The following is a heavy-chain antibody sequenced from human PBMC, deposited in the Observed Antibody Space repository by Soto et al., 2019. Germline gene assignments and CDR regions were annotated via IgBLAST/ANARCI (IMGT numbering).Heavy chain of an antibody. Sequence: ASVKVSCKASGGTFSSYAISWVRQAPGQRLEWMGGIIAGNGNANYSQKFQGRVTITRDTSASTAYMELSSLRSEDTAVYYCARDLHSSSWYWFDPWGQGTLVTVSS. CDR2: IIAGNGNA. V-gene: IGHV1-3*01. D-gene: IGHD6-13*01. J-gene: IGHJ5*02. CDR1: GGTFSSYA. CDR3: ARDLHSSSWYWFDP.